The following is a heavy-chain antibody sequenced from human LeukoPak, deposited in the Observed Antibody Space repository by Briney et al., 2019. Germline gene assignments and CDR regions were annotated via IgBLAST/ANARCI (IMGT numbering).Heavy chain of an antibody. CDR3: AKDGGGYYPSYYYYMDV. D-gene: IGHD3-22*01. CDR2: INPNSGGT. CDR1: GYTFTGYY. V-gene: IGHV1-2*02. J-gene: IGHJ6*03. Sequence: ASVTVSFKASGYTFTGYYMHWVRQAPGQGLEWMGWINPNSGGTNYAQKFQGRVTMTRDTSISTAYMELSKLRAEDTAVYYCAKDGGGYYPSYYYYMDVWGKGTTVTISS.